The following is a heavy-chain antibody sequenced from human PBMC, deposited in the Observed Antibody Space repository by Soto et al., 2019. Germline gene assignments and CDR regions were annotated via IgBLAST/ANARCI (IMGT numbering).Heavy chain of an antibody. CDR2: MNPNSGNT. CDR3: ARVGLGAAWYQWFGP. CDR1: GYTFTSYD. V-gene: IGHV1-8*01. J-gene: IGHJ5*02. Sequence: QVQLVQSGAEVKKPGASVKVSCKASGYTFTSYDINWVRQATGQGRAWMGWMNPNSGNTGYAQKFKGRVTMTRDTSLSTAYMELSSLRSEDTAVYYCARVGLGAAWYQWFGPWGQGTLVTVSS. D-gene: IGHD6-13*01.